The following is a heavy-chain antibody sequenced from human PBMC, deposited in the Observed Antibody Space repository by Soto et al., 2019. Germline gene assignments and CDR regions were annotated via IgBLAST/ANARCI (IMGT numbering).Heavy chain of an antibody. CDR2: IYYSGST. D-gene: IGHD3-16*01. CDR1: GGSISSGGYY. J-gene: IGHJ5*02. V-gene: IGHV4-31*03. Sequence: QVQLQESGPGLVKPSQTLSLTCTVSGGSISSGGYYWSWIRQHPGKGLEWIGYIYYSGSTYYNPSLKSRVTRSVDTSKNQFSRKLSSVTAADTAVYYCARETYGGGGWFDPWGQGTLVTVSS. CDR3: ARETYGGGGWFDP.